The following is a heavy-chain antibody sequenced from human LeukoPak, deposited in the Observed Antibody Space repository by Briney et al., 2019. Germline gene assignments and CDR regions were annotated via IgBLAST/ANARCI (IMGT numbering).Heavy chain of an antibody. CDR3: ARSGTYQHSSSYDY. J-gene: IGHJ4*02. Sequence: KPSETLSLTCAVYGGSFNGYYWNWIRQSPGKGLEWIGEINHSGSVNYNPSLESRVTILVDTSKSQVSLKVSSMTAADTAVYYCARSGTYQHSSSYDYWGQGTLITVSS. D-gene: IGHD6-13*01. V-gene: IGHV4-34*01. CDR1: GGSFNGYY. CDR2: INHSGSV.